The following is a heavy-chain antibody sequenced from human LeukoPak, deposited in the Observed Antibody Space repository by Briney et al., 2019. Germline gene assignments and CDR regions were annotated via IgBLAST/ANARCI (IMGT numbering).Heavy chain of an antibody. CDR3: ASGCYDSSGYYYALDY. V-gene: IGHV3-7*02. Sequence: GGSLRLSCTASGXTFSDYWMSWVRQTPEKGLEWVANIKQDGSETVYVDSLKGRFTISRDNAQSSLYLQMNSLRAEDTAVYYCASGCYDSSGYYYALDYWGQGTLVTVSS. CDR2: IKQDGSET. D-gene: IGHD3-22*01. J-gene: IGHJ4*02. CDR1: GXTFSDYW.